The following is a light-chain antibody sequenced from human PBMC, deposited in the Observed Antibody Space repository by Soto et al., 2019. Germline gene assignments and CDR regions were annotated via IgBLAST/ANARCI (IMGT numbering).Light chain of an antibody. J-gene: IGLJ2*01. V-gene: IGLV3-1*01. CDR3: QAWDSLTAVV. CDR1: KLGDKY. CDR2: QDS. Sequence: SYELTQPPSVSVSPGQTASITCSGDKLGDKYACWYQQKPGQSPVLVIYQDSKRPSGIPERFSGSNSGNTATLTISGTQAMDEADYYCQAWDSLTAVVFGGGTQLTVL.